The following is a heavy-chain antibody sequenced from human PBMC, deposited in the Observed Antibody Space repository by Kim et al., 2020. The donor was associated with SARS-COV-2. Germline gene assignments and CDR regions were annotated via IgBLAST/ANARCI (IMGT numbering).Heavy chain of an antibody. CDR1: GGSVSTNNW. V-gene: IGHV4-4*02. CDR3: ATYMAITRYTFDL. Sequence: SETLSLTCAVSGGSVSTNNWWSWVRQPPGKGLEWIGEILHDGRANHNPSLKRRVTLSVDKSKNQFSLKLSSVTAADTDAYYCATYMAITRYTFDLCGQGT. D-gene: IGHD1-1*01. J-gene: IGHJ4*02. CDR2: ILHDGRA.